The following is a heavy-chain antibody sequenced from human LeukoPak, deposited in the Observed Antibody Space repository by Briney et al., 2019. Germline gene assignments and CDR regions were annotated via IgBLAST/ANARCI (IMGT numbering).Heavy chain of an antibody. J-gene: IGHJ4*02. CDR2: IYYSGST. V-gene: IGHV4-59*01. Sequence: SETLSLTCTVSGGSISSYYWSWIRQPPGNGLEWIGYIYYSGSTNYNPSLKSRVTVSVDTSKNQFSLKLSSVTAADTAVYYCASSSGWYYFDYWGQGTLVTVSS. D-gene: IGHD6-19*01. CDR1: GGSISSYY. CDR3: ASSSGWYYFDY.